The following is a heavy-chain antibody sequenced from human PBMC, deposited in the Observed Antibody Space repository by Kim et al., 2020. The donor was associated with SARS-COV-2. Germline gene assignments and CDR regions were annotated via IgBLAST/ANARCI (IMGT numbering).Heavy chain of an antibody. V-gene: IGHV1-2*02. D-gene: IGHD6-19*01. J-gene: IGHJ4*02. CDR1: GYSFTAYY. Sequence: ASVKVSCKASGYSFTAYYIHWLRQAPGQGPEWLGWIKADSGGTKYAQKFQGRVTMTRDTSSSTVYMEVTRLRSDDTAVYYCARESRGRDNYFDYWGQRTLVTVSS. CDR2: IKADSGGT. CDR3: ARESRGRDNYFDY.